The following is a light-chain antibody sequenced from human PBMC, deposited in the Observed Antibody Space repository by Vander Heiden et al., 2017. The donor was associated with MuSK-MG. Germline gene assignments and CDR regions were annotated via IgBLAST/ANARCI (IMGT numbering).Light chain of an antibody. CDR1: QSVSSN. Sequence: EIVMTQSPATLSASPGERATHSCRASQSVSSNLAWYQQKPGQAPRLLIDGASTRDTGIPARFSGSGSGTELTLTISSLQSEDFAVYYCQQYNNWPHTFGQGTKVEIK. V-gene: IGKV3-15*01. J-gene: IGKJ1*01. CDR2: GAS. CDR3: QQYNNWPHT.